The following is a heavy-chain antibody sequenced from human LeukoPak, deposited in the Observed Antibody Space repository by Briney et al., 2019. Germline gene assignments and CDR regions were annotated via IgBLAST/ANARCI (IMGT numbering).Heavy chain of an antibody. D-gene: IGHD3-10*01. CDR1: GGSFSGYY. CDR2: INHSGST. Sequence: PSETLSLTCAVYGGSFSGYYWSWIRQPPGKGLEWIGEINHSGSTNYNPSLKSRVTISVDTSKNQFSLKLSSVTAADTAVYYCARRDYYGSGRYYYYYMDVWGKGTTVTISS. V-gene: IGHV4-34*01. CDR3: ARRDYYGSGRYYYYYMDV. J-gene: IGHJ6*03.